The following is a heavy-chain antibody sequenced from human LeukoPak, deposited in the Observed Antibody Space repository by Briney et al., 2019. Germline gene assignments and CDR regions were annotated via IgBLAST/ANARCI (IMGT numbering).Heavy chain of an antibody. CDR1: GFTFNYYW. CDR3: ARVDYYDFYLDY. V-gene: IGHV3-7*03. Sequence: GGPLRLSCAASGFTFNYYWMSWVRQAPGKGLEWVANIKQDGSETYYVDSVKGRFTISRDNSKNTLYLQMKTLRAEDTAVYYCARVDYYDFYLDYWGQGTLVTVSS. CDR2: IKQDGSET. D-gene: IGHD3-3*01. J-gene: IGHJ4*02.